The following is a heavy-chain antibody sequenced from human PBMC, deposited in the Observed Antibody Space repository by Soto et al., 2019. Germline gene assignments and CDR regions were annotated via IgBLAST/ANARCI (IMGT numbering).Heavy chain of an antibody. CDR2: ITTGGNA. CDR3: VRVIADAYAV. Sequence: EVQLVESGGDLVQPRGSLRLSCAASGISFSNHDMHWVRQPKGKGLEWVSGITTGGNAYFADSVKGRFSISRENAKNSFYRQTRSLRAESPAMYYCVRVIADAYAVWGPGTMVTVS. CDR1: GISFSNHD. V-gene: IGHV3-13*01. J-gene: IGHJ3*01.